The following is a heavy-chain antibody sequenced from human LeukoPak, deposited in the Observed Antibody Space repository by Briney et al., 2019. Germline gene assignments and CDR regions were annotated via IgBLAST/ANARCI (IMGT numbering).Heavy chain of an antibody. CDR3: AATTGGYYHY. J-gene: IGHJ4*02. Sequence: GGSLRLSCAASGFTFSTYWMHWVRHAPGKGPVWVSRTNSDETSTAYADSVKGRFTISRDNAKNTLYLQMNSLRVEDTAVYYCAATTGGYYHYWGQGTLVTVSS. V-gene: IGHV3-74*01. CDR1: GFTFSTYW. D-gene: IGHD3-22*01. CDR2: TNSDETST.